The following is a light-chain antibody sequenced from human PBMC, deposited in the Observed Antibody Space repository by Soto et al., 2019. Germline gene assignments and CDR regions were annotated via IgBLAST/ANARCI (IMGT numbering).Light chain of an antibody. CDR2: DAS. CDR3: QQRNSWPLT. J-gene: IGKJ4*01. CDR1: QSVSRY. V-gene: IGKV3-11*01. Sequence: EIVLTQSPATLSLSPGERATLSCRSSQSVSRYLAWYQQKPGQAPRLLIYDASNRTPGIPARFSGTGSGTDFTLTISSPEPEDFVVYYCQQRNSWPLTFGGGTKVESK.